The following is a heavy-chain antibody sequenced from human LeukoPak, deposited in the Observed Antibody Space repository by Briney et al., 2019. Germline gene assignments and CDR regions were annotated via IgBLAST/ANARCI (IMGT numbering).Heavy chain of an antibody. CDR1: GCTFSSYS. CDR2: ISSSSSYI. V-gene: IGHV3-21*01. Sequence: PGGSLRLSCAASGCTFSSYSMNWVRQAPGKGLEWVSSISSSSSYIYYADSVKGRFTISRDNAKNSLYLQMNSLRAEDTAVYYCARSSPHCSSTSCYNDAFDIWGQGTMVTVSS. D-gene: IGHD2-2*02. CDR3: ARSSPHCSSTSCYNDAFDI. J-gene: IGHJ3*02.